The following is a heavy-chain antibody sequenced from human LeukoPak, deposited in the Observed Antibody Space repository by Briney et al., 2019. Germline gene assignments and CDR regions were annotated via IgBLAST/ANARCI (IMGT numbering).Heavy chain of an antibody. D-gene: IGHD3-22*01. Sequence: PSETLSPTCTVSGGSISSGDYYWSWIRLPPGRGLEWIGYIYYSGSTYYNPSLKSRVSISVDTSKNQFALRLSSVTAADTAVCYCAREVRDYLDRSGYYDYWGQGALVTVSS. J-gene: IGHJ4*02. CDR3: AREVRDYLDRSGYYDY. V-gene: IGHV4-30-4*01. CDR1: GGSISSGDYY. CDR2: IYYSGST.